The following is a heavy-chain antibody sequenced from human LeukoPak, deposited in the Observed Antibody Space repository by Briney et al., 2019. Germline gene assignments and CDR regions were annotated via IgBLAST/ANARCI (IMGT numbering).Heavy chain of an antibody. CDR1: GASISPSY. Sequence: SETLSLTCSVSGASISPSYWTWMRQPPGKGLEWIGYIFYDGNSNYNASLKSQVTMSVDTSKNQFSLKLTSLTAADTAIYYCARGGWSLDFWGQGTLVTVSS. CDR2: IFYDGNS. V-gene: IGHV4-59*01. J-gene: IGHJ4*02. CDR3: ARGGWSLDF. D-gene: IGHD6-19*01.